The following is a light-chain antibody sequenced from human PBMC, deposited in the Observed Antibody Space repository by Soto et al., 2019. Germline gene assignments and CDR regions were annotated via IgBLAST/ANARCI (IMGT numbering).Light chain of an antibody. J-gene: IGLJ1*01. CDR3: NSYTTNSTRV. CDR1: SSDVGRYNY. Sequence: QSVLTQPASVSGSPGQSITISCTGTSSDVGRYNYVAWYQQHPGKTPKLIIYEVSNRPSGVSNRFSGSKSGNTASLTTSGLQAEDEGDYYCNSYTTNSTRVFGTGTKVTVL. V-gene: IGLV2-14*01. CDR2: EVS.